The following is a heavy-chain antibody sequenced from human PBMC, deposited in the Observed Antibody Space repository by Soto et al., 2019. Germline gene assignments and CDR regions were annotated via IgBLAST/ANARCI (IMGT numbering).Heavy chain of an antibody. J-gene: IGHJ4*01. CDR1: GDSISGGGFS. D-gene: IGHD3-10*01. CDR2: IYPSGTS. CDR3: ARGHYFGSGSTD. Sequence: SETLSLTCTVSGDSISGGGFSWNWIRQSPGKGLEWIGYIYPSGTSYYNPSLKSRVTISVDKSQNQFSLRLSSMTAADTAVYYCARGHYFGSGSTDWGHGTLVTVSS. V-gene: IGHV4-30-2*06.